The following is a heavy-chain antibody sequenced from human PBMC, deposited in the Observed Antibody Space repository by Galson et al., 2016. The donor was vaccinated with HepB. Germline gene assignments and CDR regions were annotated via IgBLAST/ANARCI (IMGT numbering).Heavy chain of an antibody. Sequence: SVKVSCKASGYTFTSRGISWVRQAPGQGLEWMGWISAYDGHTNYGQKLQDRFTMTTDTSTSTAYMELRSLRSDDTAVYYCARDQAPLPGDYWGQGTLVTVSS. CDR1: GYTFTSRG. CDR3: ARDQAPLPGDY. CDR2: ISAYDGHT. J-gene: IGHJ4*02. D-gene: IGHD2-15*01. V-gene: IGHV1-18*01.